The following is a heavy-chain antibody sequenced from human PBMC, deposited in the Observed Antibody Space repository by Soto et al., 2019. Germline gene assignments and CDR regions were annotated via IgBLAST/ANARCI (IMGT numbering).Heavy chain of an antibody. Sequence: GASVKVSCEVCGYTLTELSMHWVRQAPGKGLEWMGGFDPEDGETIYAQKFQGRVTMTEDTSTDTAYMELSSLRSEDTAVYYCATLSGDYGDYDFDYWGQGTLVTVSS. D-gene: IGHD4-17*01. V-gene: IGHV1-24*01. J-gene: IGHJ4*02. CDR3: ATLSGDYGDYDFDY. CDR2: FDPEDGET. CDR1: GYTLTELS.